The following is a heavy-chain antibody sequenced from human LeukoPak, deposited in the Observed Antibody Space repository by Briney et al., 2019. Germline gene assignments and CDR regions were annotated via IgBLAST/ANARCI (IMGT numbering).Heavy chain of an antibody. Sequence: GGSLRLSCAASGFRFTDYSMSWVRQAPGKGLEWVAGLGRSSEYKYYADSVEGRFTISRDNSKDTVSLQMNSLRAEDSAIYFCVKDRPCETCMPMDAWGQGTTVTVSS. D-gene: IGHD2-2*01. V-gene: IGHV3-23*01. CDR1: GFRFTDYS. CDR3: VKDRPCETCMPMDA. CDR2: LGRSSEYK. J-gene: IGHJ6*02.